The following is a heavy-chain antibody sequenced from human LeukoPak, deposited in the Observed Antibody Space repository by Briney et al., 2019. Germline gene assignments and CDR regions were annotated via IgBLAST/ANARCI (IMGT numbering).Heavy chain of an antibody. Sequence: SVKVSCKASGGRLSTYALAWVRQAPGQGLEWVGGIIPIFGTTRYAQNLQDRVTIIADESTNTAYMELSGLRSDDTAVYYCARVIGVTCDYFDSWGQGTLVTVSS. CDR3: ARVIGVTCDYFDS. CDR2: IIPIFGTT. J-gene: IGHJ4*02. V-gene: IGHV1-69*13. CDR1: GGRLSTYA. D-gene: IGHD2-15*01.